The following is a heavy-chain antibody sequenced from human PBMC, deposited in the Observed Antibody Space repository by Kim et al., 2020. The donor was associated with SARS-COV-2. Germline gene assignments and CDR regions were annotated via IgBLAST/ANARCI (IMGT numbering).Heavy chain of an antibody. D-gene: IGHD2-2*01. J-gene: IGHJ4*02. Sequence: GGSLRLSCAASGFTFSDYYMSWIRQAPGKGLEWVSYISSSSSYINYADSVKGRFTISRDNAKNSLYLQMNSLRAEDTAVYYCARDLCSTSCPDNWGQGTLVSVSS. V-gene: IGHV3-11*06. CDR1: GFTFSDYY. CDR3: ARDLCSTSCPDN. CDR2: ISSSSSYI.